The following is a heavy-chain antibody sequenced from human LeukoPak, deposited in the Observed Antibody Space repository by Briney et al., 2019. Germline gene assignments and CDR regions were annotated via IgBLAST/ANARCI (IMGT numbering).Heavy chain of an antibody. CDR3: VWPYGSGTF. Sequence: PGRSLRLSCAASGFTFDDYAMHWVRQAPGKGLEWVSGISWNSGSIGYADSVKGRFTISRDNAKNSLYLQMNSLRAEDTALYYCVWPYGSGTFWGQGTLVTVSS. CDR1: GFTFDDYA. J-gene: IGHJ4*02. D-gene: IGHD3-10*01. CDR2: ISWNSGSI. V-gene: IGHV3-9*01.